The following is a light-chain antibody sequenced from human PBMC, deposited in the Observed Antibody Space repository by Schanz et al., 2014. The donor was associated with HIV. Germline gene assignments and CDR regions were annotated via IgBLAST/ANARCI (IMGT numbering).Light chain of an antibody. CDR2: GNN. CDR3: GSCSPTNTCT. V-gene: IGLV1-40*01. CDR1: SSNIGAGYD. Sequence: QSVLTQPPSVSGAPGQRVTISCAGSSSNIGAGYDVHWYHHLPGSAPKLLISGNNNRPSGVPDRFSGSKSGTSASLAITGLQAEDEADYYCGSCSPTNTCTFGGGTKLTVL. J-gene: IGLJ3*02.